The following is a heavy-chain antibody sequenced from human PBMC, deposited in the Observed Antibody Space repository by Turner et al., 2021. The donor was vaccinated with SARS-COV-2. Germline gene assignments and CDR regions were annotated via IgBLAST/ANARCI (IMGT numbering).Heavy chain of an antibody. V-gene: IGHV3-30*18. J-gene: IGHJ4*02. D-gene: IGHD3-10*01. CDR3: AKQISYYGSGSLYYFDY. Sequence: VQLVESGGGLVKPGGSLRFSCAASGFTFSSYGMHWVRQAPGKGLEWVAVISYDGSNKHYADSVKGRFTISRDNSENTLYLQMNSLRVEDTAVYYCAKQISYYGSGSLYYFDYWGQGTLVTVSS. CDR1: GFTFSSYG. CDR2: ISYDGSNK.